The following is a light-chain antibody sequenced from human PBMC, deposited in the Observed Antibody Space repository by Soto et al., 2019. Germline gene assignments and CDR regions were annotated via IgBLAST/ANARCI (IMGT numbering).Light chain of an antibody. CDR3: QQYYNTLFS. CDR2: WAS. V-gene: IGKV4-1*01. CDR1: QSVLYSSNNKNY. Sequence: DIVMTQSPDSLAVSLGERATINCKSSQSVLYSSNNKNYLAWYQQKPGQPPKLLIYWASTRESGVPDRFSGSGSGTDFTLTIISLQAEDVAVYYCQQYYNTLFSFGPGTKVDIK. J-gene: IGKJ3*01.